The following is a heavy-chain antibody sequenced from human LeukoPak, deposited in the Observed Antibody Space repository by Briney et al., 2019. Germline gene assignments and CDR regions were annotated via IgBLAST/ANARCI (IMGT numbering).Heavy chain of an antibody. Sequence: GASVKVSCKASGGTFSSYAISWVRQAPGQGLEWMGRIIPILGIANYAQKFQGRVTITADKSTSTAYMELSSLRSEDTAVYYCARDLRAPYCGGDCPHHGYYGMDVWGQGTTVTVSS. V-gene: IGHV1-69*04. CDR1: GGTFSSYA. J-gene: IGHJ6*02. CDR3: ARDLRAPYCGGDCPHHGYYGMDV. D-gene: IGHD2-21*02. CDR2: IIPILGIA.